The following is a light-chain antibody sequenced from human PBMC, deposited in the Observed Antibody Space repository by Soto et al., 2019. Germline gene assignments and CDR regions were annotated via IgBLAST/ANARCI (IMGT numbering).Light chain of an antibody. CDR2: LAS. CDR3: QQYGTSSRT. CDR1: QTISTS. Sequence: DIQMTQSLSTLSAFVGDRVTITCRASQTISTSLAWYQQKPGRPPKLLIYLASSLQSGVPARFSGSGSATEFTLSISSLQPDDFATYYCQQYGTSSRTFGQGTKVEIK. J-gene: IGKJ1*01. V-gene: IGKV1-5*03.